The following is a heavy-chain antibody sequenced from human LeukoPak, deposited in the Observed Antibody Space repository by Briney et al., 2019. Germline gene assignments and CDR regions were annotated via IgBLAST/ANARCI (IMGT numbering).Heavy chain of an antibody. D-gene: IGHD3-9*01. CDR1: GGSFSGYY. Sequence: SETLSLTCAVYGGSFSGYYWSWIRQPPGKGLEWIGEIIHSGSTNYNPSLKSRVTISVDTSKNQFSLKLSSVTAADTAVYYCARRRYYGILTGYYRPFDYWGQGTLVTVSS. CDR3: ARRRYYGILTGYYRPFDY. CDR2: IIHSGST. J-gene: IGHJ4*02. V-gene: IGHV4-34*12.